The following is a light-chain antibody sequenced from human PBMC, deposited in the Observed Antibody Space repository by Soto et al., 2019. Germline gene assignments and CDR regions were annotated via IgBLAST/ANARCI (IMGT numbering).Light chain of an antibody. CDR1: QSVSSSH. J-gene: IGKJ1*01. Sequence: ENVLTQSPGTLSLSPGERATLSCRASQSVSSSHLAWYQQKPGQAPRLLMYGASSRATGIPDRFSGGGSGADFTLTISRLEPEDFDVYYCQQYHNSILMFGQGTKVDIK. CDR2: GAS. CDR3: QQYHNSILM. V-gene: IGKV3-20*01.